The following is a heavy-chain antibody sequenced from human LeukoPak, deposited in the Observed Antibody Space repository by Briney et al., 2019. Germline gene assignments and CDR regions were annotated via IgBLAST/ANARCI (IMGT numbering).Heavy chain of an antibody. V-gene: IGHV3-30*02. CDR1: GFTFSNSW. D-gene: IGHD5-24*01. CDR2: IRYDGSNK. CDR3: AKDMGMATAYFDY. Sequence: GGSLRLSCAASGFTFSNSWMSWVRQAPGKGLEWVAFIRYDGSNKYYADSVKGRFTISRDNSKNTLYLQMNSLRAEDTAVYYCAKDMGMATAYFDYWGQGTLVTVSS. J-gene: IGHJ4*02.